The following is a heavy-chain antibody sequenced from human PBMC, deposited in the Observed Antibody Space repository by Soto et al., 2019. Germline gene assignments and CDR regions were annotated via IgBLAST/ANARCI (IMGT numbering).Heavy chain of an antibody. CDR1: GFTFGDYP. Sequence: EVQLVESGGGLVQPGRSLRLSCTASGFTFGDYPMTWLRQAPGKGPEWVGFIRSNAYGGTADYAASVKGRFTISRDDSKSIAYLEMNNLKSEDTAVYYCARNYRCENYYNAGFDPWGQGTLVTVSS. D-gene: IGHD3-10*01. J-gene: IGHJ5*02. CDR3: ARNYRCENYYNAGFDP. V-gene: IGHV3-49*03. CDR2: IRSNAYGGTA.